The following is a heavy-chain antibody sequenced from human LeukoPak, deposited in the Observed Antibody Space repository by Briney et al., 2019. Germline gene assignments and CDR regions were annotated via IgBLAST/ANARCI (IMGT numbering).Heavy chain of an antibody. Sequence: SGPTLVKPTQTLTLTCTFSVFSLSTSGVGVGWIRQPPGKALEWLALVYWNDDKRYRPSLKSRLTITKDTSKNLVVLTMANMDPVDTATYYCALQTTVTTGFDYWGQGTLVTVSS. J-gene: IGHJ4*02. V-gene: IGHV2-5*01. CDR1: VFSLSTSGVG. D-gene: IGHD4-17*01. CDR3: ALQTTVTTGFDY. CDR2: VYWNDDK.